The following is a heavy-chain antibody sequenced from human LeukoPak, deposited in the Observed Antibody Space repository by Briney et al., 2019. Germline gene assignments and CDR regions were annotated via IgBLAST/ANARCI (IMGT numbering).Heavy chain of an antibody. CDR3: ARDVGAAGY. D-gene: IGHD2-15*01. Sequence: GGSLRLSCAASGFTFSSYEMNWVRQDPGKGLEWVSYISSSSSYIYYADSVKGRFTISRDNAKNSLYLQMNSLRAEDTAVYYCARDVGAAGYWGQGTLVTVSS. CDR2: ISSSSSYI. J-gene: IGHJ4*02. CDR1: GFTFSSYE. V-gene: IGHV3-21*05.